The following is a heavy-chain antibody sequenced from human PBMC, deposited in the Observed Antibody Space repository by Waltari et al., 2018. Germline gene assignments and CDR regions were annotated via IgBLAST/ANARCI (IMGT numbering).Heavy chain of an antibody. V-gene: IGHV3-48*01. Sequence: EVQLVESGGGLVQPGGSLRLSCEASGFPSSSYSMQWARQAPGKGLEWVSYISRSSSTIYYADSVKGRFTTSRDNAKNSLYLQMNSLRAEDTAVYYCARARFQYNWFDPWGQGTLVTVSS. D-gene: IGHD3-3*01. CDR1: GFPSSSYS. J-gene: IGHJ5*02. CDR3: ARARFQYNWFDP. CDR2: ISRSSSTI.